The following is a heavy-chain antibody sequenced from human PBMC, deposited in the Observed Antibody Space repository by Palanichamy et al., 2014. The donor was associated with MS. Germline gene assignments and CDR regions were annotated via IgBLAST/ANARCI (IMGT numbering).Heavy chain of an antibody. CDR1: GFSLSTSGVG. J-gene: IGHJ4*02. CDR3: ARYTILGYCGGGSCYSEAFDY. CDR2: IYWDDDK. D-gene: IGHD2-15*01. Sequence: ITLKESGPTLVTPTQTLTLTCTFSGFSLSTSGVGVGWIRQPPGKALEWLAIIYWDDDKRYSPSLKSRLTITKNTSKNQVVVTVTNMNPVDTATYYCARYTILGYCGGGSCYSEAFDYWGQGTLVTVSS. V-gene: IGHV2-5*02.